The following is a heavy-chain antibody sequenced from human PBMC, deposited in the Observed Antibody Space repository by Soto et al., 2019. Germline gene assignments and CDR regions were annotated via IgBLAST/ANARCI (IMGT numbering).Heavy chain of an antibody. D-gene: IGHD1-7*01. CDR2: ISYSADKT. CDR1: GFTFNTYV. V-gene: IGHV3-23*01. CDR3: ARRARTATTNWGAFDV. Sequence: EVQLLESGGGLVQPGGSLRLSCAASGFTFNTYVMNWVRQAPGKGLEWVSTISYSADKTHYADSVKGRFTISRDNTRNTLFLQMNSLRGDDAAVVYCARRARTATTNWGAFDVWGQGTMVTVSS. J-gene: IGHJ3*01.